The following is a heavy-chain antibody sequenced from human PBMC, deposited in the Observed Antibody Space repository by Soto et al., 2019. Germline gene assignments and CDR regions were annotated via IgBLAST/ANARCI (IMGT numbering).Heavy chain of an antibody. D-gene: IGHD2-21*02. CDR2: IYYSGST. Sequence: SDTLSLTCTVSGGSISIGDYYWSWIRQPPGKGLEWIGYIYYSGSTYYNPSLKSRVTISVDTSKNQFSLKLSSVTAADTAVYYCARDNIVVVTAIPRPYNWFDPWGQGTLVTVS. CDR1: GGSISIGDYY. CDR3: ARDNIVVVTAIPRPYNWFDP. J-gene: IGHJ5*02. V-gene: IGHV4-30-4*02.